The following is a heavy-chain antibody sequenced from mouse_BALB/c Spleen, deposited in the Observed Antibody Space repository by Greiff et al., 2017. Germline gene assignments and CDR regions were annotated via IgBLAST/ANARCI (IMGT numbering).Heavy chain of an antibody. CDR3: ARWGDGFAY. CDR2: ILPGSGST. D-gene: IGHD3-3*01. J-gene: IGHJ3*01. CDR1: GYTFSSYW. Sequence: QVHVKQSGAELMKPGASVTISCNATGYTFSSYWIEWVKQRPGHGLEWIGEILPGSGSTNYNEKFKGKATFTADTSSNTAYLQLSSLTSEDSAVYYSARWGDGFAYWGQGTLVTVSA. V-gene: IGHV1-9*01.